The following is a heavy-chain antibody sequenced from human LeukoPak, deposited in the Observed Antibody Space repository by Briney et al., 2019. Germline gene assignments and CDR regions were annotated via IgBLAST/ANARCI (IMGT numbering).Heavy chain of an antibody. V-gene: IGHV4-34*01. D-gene: IGHD1-26*01. J-gene: IGHJ4*02. Sequence: SETLSLTCAVHGGSLSGFYWSWIRQPPGEGLEWIGEINHSGSTNYNPSLRSRVTISVDTSKNQFSLKLSSVTAADTAIYFCAKGFIGIDSWGQGSLVTVSS. CDR3: AKGFIGIDS. CDR2: INHSGST. CDR1: GGSLSGFY.